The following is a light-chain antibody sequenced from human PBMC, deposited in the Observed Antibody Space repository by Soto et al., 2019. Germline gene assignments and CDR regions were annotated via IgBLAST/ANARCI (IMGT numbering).Light chain of an antibody. J-gene: IGKJ4*01. V-gene: IGKV1-39*01. CDR1: PSLSSY. CDR2: TAS. CDR3: QQSYRTPLT. Sequence: DIQMTQYPSSLSASVGDRVTITCRASPSLSSYLNWYQQKRGKVPKHLIYTASSLQSRVQSRSSDSGSGTDFPLTIITLQPEDFATYYCQQSYRTPLTFGGATKVESK.